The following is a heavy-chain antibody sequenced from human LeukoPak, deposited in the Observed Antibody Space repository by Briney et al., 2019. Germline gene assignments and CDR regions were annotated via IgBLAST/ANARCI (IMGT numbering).Heavy chain of an antibody. CDR3: AKSGYSSSWYRNYYYYMDV. CDR2: ISGSGGST. Sequence: PGGSLRLSCAASGFTFSSYAMSWVRQAPGKGLEWVSAISGSGGSTYYADSVKGRFTISRDNSKNTLYLQMNSLRAEDTAVYYCAKSGYSSSWYRNYYYYMDVWAKGPRSPSP. V-gene: IGHV3-23*01. CDR1: GFTFSSYA. J-gene: IGHJ6*03. D-gene: IGHD6-13*01.